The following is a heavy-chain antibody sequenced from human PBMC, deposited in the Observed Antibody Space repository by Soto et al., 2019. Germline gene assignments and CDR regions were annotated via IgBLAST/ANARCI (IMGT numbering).Heavy chain of an antibody. CDR1: GFTFISYA. V-gene: IGHV3-30-3*01. CDR3: ARTAAAVSTDYYYYGMDV. CDR2: ISYDGSNK. D-gene: IGHD6-13*01. Sequence: GGSLRLSCAASGFTFISYAMHWVRQAPGKGLEWVAVISYDGSNKYYADSVKGRFTISRDNSKNTLYLQMNSLRAEDTAVYYCARTAAAVSTDYYYYGMDVWGQGTTVTVSS. J-gene: IGHJ6*02.